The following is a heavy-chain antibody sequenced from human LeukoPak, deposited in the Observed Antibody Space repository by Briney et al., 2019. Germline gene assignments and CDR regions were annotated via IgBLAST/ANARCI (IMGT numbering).Heavy chain of an antibody. J-gene: IGHJ6*03. D-gene: IGHD3-3*01. CDR2: ISSSSYI. Sequence: PGGSLRLSCAASGFTFSDYYMSWIRQAPGKGLEWVSSISSSSYIYYADSVKGRFTISRDNAKNSLYLQMNSLRAEDTAVYYCARDWSGPMDVWGKGTTVTVSS. CDR3: ARDWSGPMDV. CDR1: GFTFSDYY. V-gene: IGHV3-69-1*01.